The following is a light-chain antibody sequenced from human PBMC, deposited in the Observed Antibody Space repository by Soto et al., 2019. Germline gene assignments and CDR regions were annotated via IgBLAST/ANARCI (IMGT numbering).Light chain of an antibody. Sequence: EILLMQSPGTLSLSPGETATLSCRASQSVTSTYLAWYQQKPGQAPRLLIYGASTRATGIPARFSGSGSGTEFTLTISSLQSEDFAVYYCQQYNNWPRTFGQGTKVDIK. CDR2: GAS. CDR1: QSVTSTY. CDR3: QQYNNWPRT. V-gene: IGKV3-15*01. J-gene: IGKJ1*01.